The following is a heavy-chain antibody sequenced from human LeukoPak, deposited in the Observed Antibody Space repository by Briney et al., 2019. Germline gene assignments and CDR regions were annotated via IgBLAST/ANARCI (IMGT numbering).Heavy chain of an antibody. CDR1: AYTFTNYY. CDR3: AREGSSGQLL. J-gene: IGHJ3*01. Sequence: ASVTVSCKASAYTFTNYYLHWVRQAPGQGLEWMGIISPSGGSTSYAQKFQGRVTMTRDTSTSTVYMELSSLRSEDTAVYYCAREGSSGQLLWGQGSMVTVSS. D-gene: IGHD3-22*01. CDR2: ISPSGGST. V-gene: IGHV1-46*01.